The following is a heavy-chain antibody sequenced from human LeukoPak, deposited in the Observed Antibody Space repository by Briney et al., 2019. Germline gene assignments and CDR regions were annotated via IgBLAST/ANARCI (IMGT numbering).Heavy chain of an antibody. CDR2: IYTSGST. J-gene: IGHJ4*02. CDR1: GDSISPYS. CDR3: TRGYSSGWSEYFDS. V-gene: IGHV4-4*07. Sequence: SETLSLTCTVSGDSISPYSWNWIRQPAGKGLERIGHIYTSGSTNYNPSLKSRVTMSVDTSKNQFSLKLSSVTAADTAVYYCTRGYSSGWSEYFDSWGQGTLVTVSS. D-gene: IGHD6-19*01.